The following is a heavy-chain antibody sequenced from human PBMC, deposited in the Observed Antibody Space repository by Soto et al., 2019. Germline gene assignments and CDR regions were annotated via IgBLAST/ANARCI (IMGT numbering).Heavy chain of an antibody. CDR1: GITFSNAW. CDR3: TGKANGY. V-gene: IGHV3-15*01. Sequence: EVQLVESGGGLVNPGGSLRLSCVASGITFSNAWMSWVRQAPGKELEWVGRIKSKTDGGTTDYAAPVKGRFTISRDDSKNILYLQMNSLKTEDTAVYYCTGKANGYWGQGTLVTVSS. J-gene: IGHJ4*02. CDR2: IKSKTDGGTT. D-gene: IGHD1-26*01.